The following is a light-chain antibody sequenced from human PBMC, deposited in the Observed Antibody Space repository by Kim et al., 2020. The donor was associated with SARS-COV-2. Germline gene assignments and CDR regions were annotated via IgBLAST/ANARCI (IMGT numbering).Light chain of an antibody. CDR2: AAS. V-gene: IGKV1-39*01. J-gene: IGKJ4*01. Sequence: DIQMTQSPSSLSASVGDRVTITCRASQSISSYLNWYQQKPGKAPKLLIYAASSLQSGVPSRFSGSGSGTVFTLTNSSLQPEDFATYYCQQSYSTPLTFGGGTKLEL. CDR3: QQSYSTPLT. CDR1: QSISSY.